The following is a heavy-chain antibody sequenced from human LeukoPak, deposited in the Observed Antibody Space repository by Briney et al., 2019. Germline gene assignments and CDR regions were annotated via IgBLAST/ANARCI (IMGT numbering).Heavy chain of an antibody. CDR1: GFTFSSYW. CDR2: IKQDGSEK. Sequence: GGSLRLSCAASGFTFSSYWMSWVRQAPGKGLEWVANIKQDGSEKYYVDSVKGRSTISRDNAKNSLYLQMNSLRAEDTAVYYCARWGQRGSGWAKLFDYWGQGTLITVSS. CDR3: ARWGQRGSGWAKLFDY. V-gene: IGHV3-7*03. D-gene: IGHD6-19*01. J-gene: IGHJ4*02.